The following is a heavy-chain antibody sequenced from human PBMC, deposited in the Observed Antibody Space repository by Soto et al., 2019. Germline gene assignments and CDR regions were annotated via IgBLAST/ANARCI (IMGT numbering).Heavy chain of an antibody. V-gene: IGHV4-59*08. Sequence: PSETLSLTCTVSGGSISSYYWSWIRQPPGKGLEWIGYIYYSGSTNYNPSLKSRVTISVDTSKNQISLKLSSVTAADTAVYYCARQDSPVTTDHFAYWGQGTLATVSS. CDR2: IYYSGST. J-gene: IGHJ4*02. CDR1: GGSISSYY. D-gene: IGHD4-4*01. CDR3: ARQDSPVTTDHFAY.